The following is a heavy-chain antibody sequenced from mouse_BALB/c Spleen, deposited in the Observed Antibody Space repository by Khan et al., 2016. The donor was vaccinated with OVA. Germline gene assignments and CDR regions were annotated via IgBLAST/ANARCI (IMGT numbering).Heavy chain of an antibody. D-gene: IGHD2-14*01. Sequence: VELVESGPGLVAPSQSLSITCTVSGFSLSRYNIHWVRQPPGKGLEWLGMIWGGGGTDYNSTLKSRLSISKDNSKNQVFLKMNSLQTDDTAMYFCVRAYYRYDGYYAMDYWGQGTSVTVSP. CDR1: GFSLSRYN. CDR3: VRAYYRYDGYYAMDY. V-gene: IGHV2-6-4*01. CDR2: IWGGGGT. J-gene: IGHJ4*01.